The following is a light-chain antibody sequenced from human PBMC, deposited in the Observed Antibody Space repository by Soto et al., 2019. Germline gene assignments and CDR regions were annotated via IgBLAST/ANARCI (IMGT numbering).Light chain of an antibody. V-gene: IGKV3-11*01. CDR2: DAS. CDR3: QQRSNWYT. CDR1: QSVSSD. Sequence: EIVLTQSPATLSLSPGERATLSCRASQSVSSDLAWYQQKPGHAPRLLIYDASNRAPGIPARFSGSGSGTAFTLTISSLAPEDFAVYYCQQRSNWYTFGQGTKMEIK. J-gene: IGKJ2*01.